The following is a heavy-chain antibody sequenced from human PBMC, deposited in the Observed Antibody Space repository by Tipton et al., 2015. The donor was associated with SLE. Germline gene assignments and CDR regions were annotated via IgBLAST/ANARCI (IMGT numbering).Heavy chain of an antibody. CDR2: IYSGGST. J-gene: IGHJ3*02. Sequence: SLRLSCAASGFTVSSNYMSWVRQAPGKGLEWVSVIYSGGSTYYADSVKGRFTISRDNSKNTLYLQMNSLRAEDTAVYYCARASTSGYDGAAFDIWGQGTMVTVSS. CDR1: GFTVSSNY. V-gene: IGHV3-53*01. D-gene: IGHD5-12*01. CDR3: ARASTSGYDGAAFDI.